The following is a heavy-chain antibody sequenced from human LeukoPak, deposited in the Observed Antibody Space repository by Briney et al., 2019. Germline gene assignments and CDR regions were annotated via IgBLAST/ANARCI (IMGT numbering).Heavy chain of an antibody. V-gene: IGHV1-69*05. CDR1: GGTFSSYA. J-gene: IGHJ3*02. Sequence: ASVKVSCKASGGTFSSYAISWVRQAPGQGLEWMGGIIPIFGTANYAQKFQGRVTITTDEPTSTAYMELSSLRSEDTAVYYCARVGLGVWVFDIWGQGTTVTVSS. CDR2: IIPIFGTA. CDR3: ARVGLGVWVFDI. D-gene: IGHD1-26*01.